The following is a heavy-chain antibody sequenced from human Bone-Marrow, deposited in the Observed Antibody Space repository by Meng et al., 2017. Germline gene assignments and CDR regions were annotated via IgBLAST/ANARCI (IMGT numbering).Heavy chain of an antibody. CDR1: GFTVSSNY. J-gene: IGHJ2*01. CDR2: IYSGGST. V-gene: IGHV3-53*01. CDR3: VRVRSYPYWYFGL. Sequence: EVQLVESGGGLIQPGGSLRLSCAASGFTVSSNYMSWVRQAPGKGLEWVSVIYSGGSTYYADSVKGRFTISRDNSKNTLYLQMKSLRAEDTAVYYCVRVRSYPYWYFGLWGRGTLVTVSS. D-gene: IGHD1-26*01.